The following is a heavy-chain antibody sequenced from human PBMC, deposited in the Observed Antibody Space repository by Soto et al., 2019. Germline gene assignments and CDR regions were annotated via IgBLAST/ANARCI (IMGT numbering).Heavy chain of an antibody. Sequence: PGGSLRLSCAASGFTFSSYAMHWVRQAPGKGLEWVAVISYDGSNKYYADSVKGRFTISRDNSKNTLYLQMNSLRAEDTAVYYCARAPGYSSFVGPFDYWGQGTLVTVSS. CDR3: ARAPGYSSFVGPFDY. CDR2: ISYDGSNK. CDR1: GFTFSSYA. J-gene: IGHJ4*02. V-gene: IGHV3-30-3*01. D-gene: IGHD6-13*01.